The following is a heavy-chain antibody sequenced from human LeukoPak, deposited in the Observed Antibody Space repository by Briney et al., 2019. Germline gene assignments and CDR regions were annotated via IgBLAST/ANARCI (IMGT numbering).Heavy chain of an antibody. CDR1: GFTFSSYW. CDR3: ARDGAPAGLYFYL. D-gene: IGHD6-13*01. J-gene: IGHJ4*01. CDR2: IKYDGSQK. V-gene: IGHV3-7*01. Sequence: GGSLRLSCGVSGFTFSSYWMNWVRQAPGNGLEWVASIKYDGSQKSYVDSVKGRFTISRDNAKNSLYLQMSSMRAENTAVYYCARDGAPAGLYFYLWGQGALVTVSS.